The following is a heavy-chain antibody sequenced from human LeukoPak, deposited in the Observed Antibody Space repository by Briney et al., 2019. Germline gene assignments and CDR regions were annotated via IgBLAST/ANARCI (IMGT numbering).Heavy chain of an antibody. CDR2: INHSGST. CDR3: ARKGSSGWIFDY. V-gene: IGHV4-34*01. D-gene: IGHD6-19*01. J-gene: IGHJ4*02. CDR1: GGSFSDYY. Sequence: SETPSLTCAVYGGSFSDYYWSWIRQPPGKGLEWIGEINHSGSTNYNPSLKTRVTISVDTSKNQFSLKLSSVTAADTAVYYCARKGSSGWIFDYWGQGTLVTVSS.